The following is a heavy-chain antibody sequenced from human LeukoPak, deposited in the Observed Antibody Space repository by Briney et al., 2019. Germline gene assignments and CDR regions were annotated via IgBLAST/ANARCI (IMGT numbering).Heavy chain of an antibody. J-gene: IGHJ4*02. CDR2: IFGGGST. V-gene: IGHV3-53*01. CDR1: GFTVSSNH. CDR3: ARGGSTIFGVVTYYFDY. Sequence: GGSLRLSCVASGFTVSSNHMNWVRQAPGKGLEWVSVIFGGGSTYYADSVKGRFTISRDNSKNTLYLQMNSLRAEDTAVYYCARGGSTIFGVVTYYFDYWGQGTLVTASS. D-gene: IGHD3-3*01.